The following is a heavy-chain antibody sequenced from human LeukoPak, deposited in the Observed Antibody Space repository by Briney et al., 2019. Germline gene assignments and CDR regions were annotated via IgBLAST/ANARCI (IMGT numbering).Heavy chain of an antibody. CDR1: GFTVSSNY. Sequence: GGSLRLSCAASGFTVSSNYMSWVRQAPGKGLEWVSTITGSGGDTYYAASVKGRFTISRDNSKNSLFLQMNGLGAEDTAVYFCAKVDMPDNWYALFDDWGQGTLVTVSS. J-gene: IGHJ4*02. D-gene: IGHD1-1*01. CDR3: AKVDMPDNWYALFDD. V-gene: IGHV3-23*01. CDR2: ITGSGGDT.